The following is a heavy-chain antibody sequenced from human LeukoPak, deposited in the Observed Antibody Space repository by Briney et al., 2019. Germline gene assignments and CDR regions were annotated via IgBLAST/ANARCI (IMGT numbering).Heavy chain of an antibody. V-gene: IGHV4-31*03. Sequence: SQTLSLTCTVSGGSISSGGYYWSWIRQHPGKGLEWIGYIYYSGSTYYNPSPKSRVTISVDTSKNQFSLKLSSVTAADTAVYYCARDPYGDYFDYWGQGTLVTVSS. CDR2: IYYSGST. J-gene: IGHJ4*02. D-gene: IGHD4-17*01. CDR3: ARDPYGDYFDY. CDR1: GGSISSGGYY.